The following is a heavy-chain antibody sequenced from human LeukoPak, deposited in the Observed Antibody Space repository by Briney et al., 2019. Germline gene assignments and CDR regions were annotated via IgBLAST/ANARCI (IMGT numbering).Heavy chain of an antibody. CDR3: TTGNWGSFSY. Sequence: GGSLRLSCAASGFTFSNAWMNWFRQAPGKGLEWVGRIKSKTDGGTTDYVAPVKGRFTISRDDSKNTLYLRVNSLNTEDTAVYYCTTGNWGSFSYWGQGTLVTVSS. CDR2: IKSKTDGGTT. J-gene: IGHJ4*02. CDR1: GFTFSNAW. D-gene: IGHD7-27*01. V-gene: IGHV3-15*01.